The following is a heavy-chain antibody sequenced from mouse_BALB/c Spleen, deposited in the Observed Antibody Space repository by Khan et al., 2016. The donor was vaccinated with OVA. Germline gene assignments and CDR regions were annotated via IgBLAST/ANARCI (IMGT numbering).Heavy chain of an antibody. Sequence: QIQLVQSGPELKKPGETVKISCKASGYTFTNFGMNWVKQAPGKDLKWMGWINTNTGEPTYAEEFKGRFAFSLETSASTAYLQINNLKNEDTATYFCARESLLLYFDDWGQGTTLTVSS. J-gene: IGHJ2*01. V-gene: IGHV9-3*02. CDR3: ARESLLLYFDD. D-gene: IGHD2-12*01. CDR2: INTNTGEP. CDR1: GYTFTNFG.